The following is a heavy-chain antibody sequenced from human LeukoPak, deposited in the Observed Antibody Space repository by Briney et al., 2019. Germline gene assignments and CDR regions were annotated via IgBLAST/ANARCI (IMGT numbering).Heavy chain of an antibody. Sequence: GGSLRLSCAASGFTFSSYSMNWVRQAPGKGLEWVSSISSSSSYIYYADSVKGRFTISRDNAKDSLYLQMNSLRAEDTAVYYCARVMDYYDSSGYYYRHYYGMDVWGQGTTVTVSS. CDR3: ARVMDYYDSSGYYYRHYYGMDV. CDR1: GFTFSSYS. CDR2: ISSSSSYI. D-gene: IGHD3-22*01. J-gene: IGHJ6*02. V-gene: IGHV3-21*01.